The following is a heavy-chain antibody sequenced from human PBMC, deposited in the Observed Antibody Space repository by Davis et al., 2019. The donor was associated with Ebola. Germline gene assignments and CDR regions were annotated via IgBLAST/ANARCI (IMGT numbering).Heavy chain of an antibody. CDR3: ARGTGEGSSDY. Sequence: ASVKVSCKPSGYTFPHYKIHWVRQAPGQGLEWMAMINPSGGSTSFAQRFEDRVTLITSTSTVYMEMSTLRPEDTALYFCARGTGEGSSDYWGQGTLLSVSS. CDR1: GYTFPHYK. J-gene: IGHJ4*02. V-gene: IGHV1-46*01. D-gene: IGHD7-27*01. CDR2: INPSGGST.